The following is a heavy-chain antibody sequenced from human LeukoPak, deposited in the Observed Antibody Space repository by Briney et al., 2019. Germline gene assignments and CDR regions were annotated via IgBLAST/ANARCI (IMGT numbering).Heavy chain of an antibody. CDR3: ARGYSSSWYFNWFDP. CDR2: IYHSGTT. Sequence: SSETLSLTCTVSGYSISSGYFWGWIRQPPGKGLEWIGSIYHSGTTYYNPSLKSRVTISVDTSKNQFSLKLTSVTAADTAVYYCARGYSSSWYFNWFDPWGQGTLVTVSS. V-gene: IGHV4-38-2*02. CDR1: GYSISSGYF. J-gene: IGHJ5*02. D-gene: IGHD6-13*01.